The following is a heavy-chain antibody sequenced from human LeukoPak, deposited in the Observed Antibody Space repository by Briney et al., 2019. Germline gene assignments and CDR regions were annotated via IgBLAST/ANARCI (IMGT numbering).Heavy chain of an antibody. D-gene: IGHD6-19*01. Sequence: KGLEWIGSIYYSGSTYYNPSLKSRVTISVDTSKNQFSLKLSSVTAADTAVYYCASLVSGCWGQGTLVTVSS. CDR3: ASLVSGC. CDR2: IYYSGST. J-gene: IGHJ4*02. V-gene: IGHV4-39*07.